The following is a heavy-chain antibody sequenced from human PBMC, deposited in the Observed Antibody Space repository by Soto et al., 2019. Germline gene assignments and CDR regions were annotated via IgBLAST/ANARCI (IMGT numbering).Heavy chain of an antibody. CDR1: GFTFSSYS. D-gene: IGHD6-13*01. CDR2: ISSSSSTI. Sequence: GGSLRLSCAASGFTFSSYSMNWVRQAPGKGLEWVSYISSSSSTIYYADSVKGRFTIFRDNAKNSLYLQMNSLRAEDTAVYYCARGEGSSYDRLYNWFDPWGQGTLVTVSS. J-gene: IGHJ5*02. V-gene: IGHV3-48*01. CDR3: ARGEGSSYDRLYNWFDP.